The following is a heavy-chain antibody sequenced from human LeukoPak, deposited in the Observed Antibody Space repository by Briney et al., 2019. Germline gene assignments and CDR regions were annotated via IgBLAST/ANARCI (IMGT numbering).Heavy chain of an antibody. J-gene: IGHJ4*02. CDR3: ARGGLTTVTLFDY. CDR1: GFTFSSYG. CDR2: ISYDGSNK. V-gene: IGHV3-30*03. D-gene: IGHD4-4*01. Sequence: PGRSLRLSCAASGFTFSSYGMHWVRQAPGKGLEWVAVISYDGSNKYYADSVKGRFTISRDNAKKSLYLQMNSLRVEDTAVYYCARGGLTTVTLFDYWGQGTLVTVSS.